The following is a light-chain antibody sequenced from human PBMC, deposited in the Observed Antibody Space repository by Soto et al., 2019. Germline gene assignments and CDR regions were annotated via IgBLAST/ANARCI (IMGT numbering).Light chain of an antibody. Sequence: QSALTQPPSASGSPGQSVTISCTGTSSDVGGYDYVSWFQQHPGKAPKLMIYEVIRRPSGVPDRFSGSKSGNTASLTVSGLQAEDGADYYCSSYAGATNLVFGGGTKLTVL. CDR3: SSYAGATNLV. V-gene: IGLV2-8*01. J-gene: IGLJ2*01. CDR2: EVI. CDR1: SSDVGGYDY.